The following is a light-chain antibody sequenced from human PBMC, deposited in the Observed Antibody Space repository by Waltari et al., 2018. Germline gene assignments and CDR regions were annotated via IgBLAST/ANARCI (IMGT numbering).Light chain of an antibody. CDR1: SGHSSNI. V-gene: IGLV4-69*01. Sequence: QLVLTQSPSASASLGASVKLTCTLSSGHSSNIVAWLQQQPGKGPRFLMKVNSECSHTKGDEMPERFSGSGSGAERYLTIANVQAEDEAEYFCETGGHGTWVFGGGTKLNVL. J-gene: IGLJ3*02. CDR3: ETGGHGTWV. CDR2: VNSECSH.